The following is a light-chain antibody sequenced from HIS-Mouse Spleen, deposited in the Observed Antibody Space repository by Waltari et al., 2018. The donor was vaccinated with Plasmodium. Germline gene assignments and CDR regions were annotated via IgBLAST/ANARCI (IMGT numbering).Light chain of an antibody. Sequence: EIVMTQSPATLSVSPGERATLSCRASQSVSSNLAWYQQKPGQAPRLLIYGASTRATGSPARFSGRWSGTEFTLTISSLQSEDFAVYYCQQYNNWPAWTFGQGTKVEIK. CDR1: QSVSSN. V-gene: IGKV3-15*01. CDR2: GAS. CDR3: QQYNNWPAWT. J-gene: IGKJ1*01.